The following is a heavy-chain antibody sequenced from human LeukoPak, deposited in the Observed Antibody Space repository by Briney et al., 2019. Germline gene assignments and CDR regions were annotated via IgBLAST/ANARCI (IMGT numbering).Heavy chain of an antibody. Sequence: GGSLRLSCAASGFTFSSYAMSWVRQTPGKGLESVSGISGSGDSTYYAESVKGRFTISRDNSRNTLYLQMNSLRAEDTAVYYCGENYYDSSGYSVVRDWGQGTLVTVSS. CDR3: GENYYDSSGYSVVRD. CDR2: ISGSGDST. J-gene: IGHJ4*02. V-gene: IGHV3-23*01. D-gene: IGHD3-22*01. CDR1: GFTFSSYA.